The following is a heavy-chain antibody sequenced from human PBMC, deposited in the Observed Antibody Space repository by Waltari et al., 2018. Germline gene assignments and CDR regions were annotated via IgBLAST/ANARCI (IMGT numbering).Heavy chain of an antibody. V-gene: IGHV1-2*02. CDR3: ARDEEYSSSSEHYYYYMDV. CDR2: INPNSGGT. CDR1: GYTFTGYY. J-gene: IGHJ6*03. D-gene: IGHD6-6*01. Sequence: QVQLVQSGAEVKKPGASVKVSCKASGYTFTGYYMHWVRQAPGQGLEWMGWINPNSGGTNYAQKFQGRVTMTRDTSISTAYMELSRLRSDDTAVYYCARDEEYSSSSEHYYYYMDVWGKGTTVTISS.